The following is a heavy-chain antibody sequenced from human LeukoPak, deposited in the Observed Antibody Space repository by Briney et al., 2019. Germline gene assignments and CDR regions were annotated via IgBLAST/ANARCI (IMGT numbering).Heavy chain of an antibody. CDR3: ARESFAARWD. D-gene: IGHD6-6*01. Sequence: GGSLRLSCADSGFTFSNNWMTWVRQAPGKGLEWVANIKQDGSEKYYVASVKGRFTISRDNAKNSLYLQMNSLTAEDTAVYYCARESFAARWDWGQGTLVTVSS. J-gene: IGHJ4*02. CDR1: GFTFSNNW. V-gene: IGHV3-7*01. CDR2: IKQDGSEK.